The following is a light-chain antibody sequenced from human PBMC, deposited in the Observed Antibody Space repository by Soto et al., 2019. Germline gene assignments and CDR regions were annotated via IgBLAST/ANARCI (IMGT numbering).Light chain of an antibody. Sequence: QSVLTQPPSVSGAPGQRVTISCTGSSSNIGAGYDVHWYQQLPGTAPKRLIYRNNNRPSGVPDRFSGSKSGTSASLAITGLQAEDEADYYCHSYDSSLSGSVFGGGTKLTVL. CDR3: HSYDSSLSGSV. CDR1: SSNIGAGYD. CDR2: RNN. V-gene: IGLV1-40*01. J-gene: IGLJ3*02.